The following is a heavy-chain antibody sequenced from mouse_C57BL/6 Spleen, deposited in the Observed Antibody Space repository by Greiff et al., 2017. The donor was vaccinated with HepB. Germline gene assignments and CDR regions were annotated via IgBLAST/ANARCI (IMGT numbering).Heavy chain of an antibody. Sequence: EVMLVESGGGLVQPKGSLKLSCAASGFTFNTYAMHWVRQAPGKGLEWVARIRSKSSNYATYYADSVKDRFTISRDDSQSMLYLQMNNLKTEDTAMYYCVRDWDAGGFYYYAYYAMDYWGQGTSVTVSS. J-gene: IGHJ4*01. D-gene: IGHD1-1*01. CDR3: VRDWDAGGFYYYAYYAMDY. V-gene: IGHV10-3*01. CDR2: IRSKSSNYAT. CDR1: GFTFNTYA.